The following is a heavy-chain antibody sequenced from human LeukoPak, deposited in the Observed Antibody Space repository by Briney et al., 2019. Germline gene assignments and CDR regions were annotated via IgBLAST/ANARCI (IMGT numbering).Heavy chain of an antibody. D-gene: IGHD1-1*01. Sequence: QAGGSLRLSCAASGFTFSSYWMSWVRQAPGKGLEWVANIKQDGSEKYYVDSVKGRFTISRDNAKNSLYLQMNSLRGEDTALYYCARGGLIQRHAFDIWGQGTMVTVSS. CDR2: IKQDGSEK. CDR3: ARGGLIQRHAFDI. J-gene: IGHJ3*02. CDR1: GFTFSSYW. V-gene: IGHV3-7*03.